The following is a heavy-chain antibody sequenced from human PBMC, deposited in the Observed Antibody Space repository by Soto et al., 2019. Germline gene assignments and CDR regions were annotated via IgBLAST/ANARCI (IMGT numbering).Heavy chain of an antibody. CDR3: ATDKVAFDM. CDR2: INTKTGGT. Sequence: GASVKVSCKASGYIFTGYYLQWVRQAPGQGLEWMGWINTKTGGTKYAQKFQGRVTMTRDTSINTVYMEVSRLRSDDTAVYYCATDKVAFDMWGQGTMVTVSS. D-gene: IGHD3-9*01. J-gene: IGHJ3*02. V-gene: IGHV1-2*02. CDR1: GYIFTGYY.